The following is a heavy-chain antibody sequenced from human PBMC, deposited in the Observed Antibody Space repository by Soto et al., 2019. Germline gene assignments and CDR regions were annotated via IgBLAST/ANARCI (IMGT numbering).Heavy chain of an antibody. J-gene: IGHJ4*02. CDR1: GYTFTTYG. V-gene: IGHV1-18*01. Sequence: QVQLVQSGAEVGKPGASVKVSCKASGYTFTTYGISWVRQAPGQGLEWMGWISTYNGNTQFAQRFQGRVTMTTDTSTSTAYMELRSLTSDDTAVDYCARDWSAEVLPDYWGQGTLVTVSS. CDR3: ARDWSAEVLPDY. D-gene: IGHD3-10*01. CDR2: ISTYNGNT.